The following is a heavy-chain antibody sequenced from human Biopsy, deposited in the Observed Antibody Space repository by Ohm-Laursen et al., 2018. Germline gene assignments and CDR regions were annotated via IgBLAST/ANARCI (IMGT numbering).Heavy chain of an antibody. CDR1: GFTFSNYT. V-gene: IGHV3-21*01. D-gene: IGHD3-10*01. CDR2: ISRSSTHI. J-gene: IGHJ6*02. CDR3: ARSRGSSGIATIYYYGMDV. Sequence: SLRLSCTASGFTFSNYTINWVRQAPGKGLEWVSSISRSSTHIYYASSVQGRFTISRDNAENSLHLQMNSLTAADTAVYYCARSRGSSGIATIYYYGMDVWGQGTTVTVSS.